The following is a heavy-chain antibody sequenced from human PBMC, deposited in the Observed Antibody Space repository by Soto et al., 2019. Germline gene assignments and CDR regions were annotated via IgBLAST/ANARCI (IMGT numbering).Heavy chain of an antibody. D-gene: IGHD2-2*01. CDR1: GGTLSNNA. CDR3: SPGFGDRGVLIVPTSYPWYYGMDV. Sequence: QVQLVQSGTEVKKPGSSVKVSCKASGGTLSNNAISWVRQAPGQGLEWMGGIIPLSATTNYAQKFQGRVTITADRATSTAYMELTKLTCEETAVYFGSPGFGDRGVLIVPTSYPWYYGMDVWGQGTTVTVSS. J-gene: IGHJ6*02. V-gene: IGHV1-69*06. CDR2: IIPLSATT.